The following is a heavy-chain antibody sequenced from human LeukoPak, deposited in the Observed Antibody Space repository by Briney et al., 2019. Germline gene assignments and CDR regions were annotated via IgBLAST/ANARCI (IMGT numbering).Heavy chain of an antibody. V-gene: IGHV3-21*04. CDR1: GFTFSSYS. CDR3: AKATKAGEAVAPHNWFDP. Sequence: PGGSLRLSCAASGFTFSSYSMNWVRQAPGKGLEWVSSISSSSSYIYYADSVKGRFTISRDNAKNSLYLQMNSLRAEDTAVYYCAKATKAGEAVAPHNWFDPWGQGTLVTVSS. CDR2: ISSSSSYI. J-gene: IGHJ5*02. D-gene: IGHD6-19*01.